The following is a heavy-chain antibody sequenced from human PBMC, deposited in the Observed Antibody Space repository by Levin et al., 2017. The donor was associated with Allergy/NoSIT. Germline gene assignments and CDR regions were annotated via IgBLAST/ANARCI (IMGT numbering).Heavy chain of an antibody. D-gene: IGHD5/OR15-5a*01. Sequence: SQTLSLTCAISGDTVSNNNAAWSWIRQSPSRGLEWLGRTYYRSKWYNDYAVSVKSRITVNPDTSKNQFSLQLESVTPEDTAVYYCTRDVTRVYDYWGQGILVTVSS. CDR3: TRDVTRVYDY. CDR2: TYYRSKWYN. J-gene: IGHJ4*02. V-gene: IGHV6-1*01. CDR1: GDTVSNNNAA.